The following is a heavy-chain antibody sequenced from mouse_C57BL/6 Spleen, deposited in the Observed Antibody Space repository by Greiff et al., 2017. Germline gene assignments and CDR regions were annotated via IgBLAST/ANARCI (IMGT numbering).Heavy chain of an antibody. Sequence: EVKLVESGPGMVKPSQSLSLTCTVTGYSITSGYDWHWIRHFPGNKLEWMGYISYSGSTNYNPSLKNRISITQDTSKNHFFLKLNSVTTEDTATYYCARGGGSSPYFVYWVQGTTLTVSS. D-gene: IGHD1-1*01. CDR1: GYSITSGYD. V-gene: IGHV3-1*01. CDR2: ISYSGST. J-gene: IGHJ2*01. CDR3: ARGGGSSPYFVY.